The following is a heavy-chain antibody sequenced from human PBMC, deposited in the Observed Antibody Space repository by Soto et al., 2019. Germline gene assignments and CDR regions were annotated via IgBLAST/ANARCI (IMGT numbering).Heavy chain of an antibody. D-gene: IGHD2-21*02. CDR2: ISYDGSNK. Sequence: GGSLRLSCAASGFTFSSYGMHWVRQAPGKGLEWVAVISYDGSNKYYADSVKGRFTISRDNSKNTLYLQMNSLRAEDTAVYYCAKDRPPLVVVTAISGWNAFDIWGQGTMVTVSS. CDR3: AKDRPPLVVVTAISGWNAFDI. CDR1: GFTFSSYG. V-gene: IGHV3-30*18. J-gene: IGHJ3*02.